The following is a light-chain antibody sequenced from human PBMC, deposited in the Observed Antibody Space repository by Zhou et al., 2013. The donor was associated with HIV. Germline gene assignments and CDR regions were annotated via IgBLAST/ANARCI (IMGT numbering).Light chain of an antibody. Sequence: IVLTQSPGTLSLSPGERATLSCRASQSVISRNLAWYQQKPGQAPRLLIYDVFTRATGIPARFSGSGSGTDFTLTISRLEPEDFAVYYCQQYGSSPWTFGQGTKVEIK. CDR3: QQYGSSPWT. V-gene: IGKV3-20*01. CDR2: DVF. CDR1: QSVISRN. J-gene: IGKJ1*01.